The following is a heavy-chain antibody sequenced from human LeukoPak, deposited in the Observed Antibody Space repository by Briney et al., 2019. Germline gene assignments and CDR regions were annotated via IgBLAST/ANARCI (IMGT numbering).Heavy chain of an antibody. CDR1: GFTFSSYT. V-gene: IGHV3-23*01. CDR2: ISGSGGST. J-gene: IGHJ4*02. Sequence: GGSLRLSCAASGFTFSSYTMGWVRQAPGKGLEWVSAISGSGGSTYYADSVKGRFTISRDNSKNTLYLQMNSLRAEDTAVYYCAKIGSYYYGGEFLDYWGQGTLVTVSS. D-gene: IGHD3-10*01. CDR3: AKIGSYYYGGEFLDY.